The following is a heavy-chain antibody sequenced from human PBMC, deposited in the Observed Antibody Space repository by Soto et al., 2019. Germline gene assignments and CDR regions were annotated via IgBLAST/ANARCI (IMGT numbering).Heavy chain of an antibody. CDR2: ILYSGLT. D-gene: IGHD6-6*01. J-gene: IGHJ5*02. CDR3: VRGISARQEGYSWFDP. V-gene: IGHV4-59*01. CDR1: GGSMNSYY. Sequence: SETLSLTCSVSGGSMNSYYWTWIRQPPGRGLEWIGYILYSGLTNYNPSLQSRVTIALYTPNDQFSLRLHSLTETDTAVYYCVRGISARQEGYSWFDPWAQGALVIVSS.